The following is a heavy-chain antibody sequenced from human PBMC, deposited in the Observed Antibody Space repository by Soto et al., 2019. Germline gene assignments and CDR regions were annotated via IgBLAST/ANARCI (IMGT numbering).Heavy chain of an antibody. J-gene: IGHJ5*02. CDR3: AREATVTPHNWFDP. CDR2: IWYDGSNK. CDR1: GFTFSSYG. D-gene: IGHD4-4*01. V-gene: IGHV3-33*01. Sequence: QVQLVESGGGVVQPGRSLRLSCAASGFTFSSYGMHWVRQAPGKGLEWVAVIWYDGSNKYYADSVKGRFTISRDNSKNTLYLQMNSLRAEDTAVYYCAREATVTPHNWFDPWGQGTLVTDSS.